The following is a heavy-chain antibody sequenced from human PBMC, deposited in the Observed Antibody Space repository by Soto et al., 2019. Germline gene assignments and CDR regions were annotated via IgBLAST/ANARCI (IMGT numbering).Heavy chain of an antibody. J-gene: IGHJ6*03. CDR1: GGSISSYY. D-gene: IGHD2-21*01. CDR3: SRGAISYYYYYYMDV. CDR2: IYYSGST. V-gene: IGHV4-59*08. Sequence: QVQLQESGPGLVKPSETLSLTCTVSGGSISSYYWSWIRQPPGKGLEWIGYIYYSGSTNYNPSLQNRVTIAVDTSKNQFSLKLSSVTAADTAVYYCSRGAISYYYYYYMDVCGKGTTVTVSS.